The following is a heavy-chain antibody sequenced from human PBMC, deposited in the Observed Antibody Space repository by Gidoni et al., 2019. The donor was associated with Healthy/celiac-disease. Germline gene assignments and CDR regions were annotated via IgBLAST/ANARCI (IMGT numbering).Heavy chain of an antibody. J-gene: IGHJ6*02. V-gene: IGHV3-21*01. CDR2: ISSSSSYI. Sequence: EVQLVESGGGLVKPGGSLRLSCAASGFTFSSYSMNWVRQAPGKGLEWVSSISSSSSYIYYADSVKGRFTISRDNAKNSLYLQMNSLRAEDTAVYYCARGDIVVVPAARGYYGMDVWGQGTTVTVSS. D-gene: IGHD2-2*01. CDR1: GFTFSSYS. CDR3: ARGDIVVVPAARGYYGMDV.